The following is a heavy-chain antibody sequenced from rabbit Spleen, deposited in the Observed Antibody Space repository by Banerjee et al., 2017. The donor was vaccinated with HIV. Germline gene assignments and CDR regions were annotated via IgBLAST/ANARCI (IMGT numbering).Heavy chain of an antibody. CDR3: ARGEHFSVGFSAFAIYLDL. J-gene: IGHJ3*01. CDR1: GFDFSSNV. D-gene: IGHD6-1*01. CDR2: MRINTYNT. Sequence: QSLEESGGDLVKPGASLTLTCKASGFDFSSNVMCWVRQAPGKGLEWIVCMRINTYNTAYASWAKGRFTISKTSSTTVTLQMTSLTAADTATYFCARGEHFSVGFSAFAIYLDLWGQGTLVTVS. V-gene: IGHV1S40*01.